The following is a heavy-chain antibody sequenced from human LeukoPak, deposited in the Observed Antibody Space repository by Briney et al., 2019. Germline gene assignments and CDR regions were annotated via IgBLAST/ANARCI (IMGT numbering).Heavy chain of an antibody. CDR3: ASGDNDPLFDY. CDR1: NGSISSGGFY. CDR2: IYYSGST. J-gene: IGHJ4*02. D-gene: IGHD1-1*01. Sequence: SETLSLTCTVSNGSISSGGFYWSWIRQHPGKGLEWIGYIYYSGSTYYDPSLQGRVTISLDTSRNQFSLKLSSVTAADTAVYYCASGDNDPLFDYWGQGTLVTVSS. V-gene: IGHV4-31*03.